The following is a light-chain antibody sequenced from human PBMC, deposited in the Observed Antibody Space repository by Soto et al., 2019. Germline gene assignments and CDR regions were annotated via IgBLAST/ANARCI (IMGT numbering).Light chain of an antibody. CDR2: GAS. V-gene: IGKV3-11*01. J-gene: IGKJ1*01. Sequence: TVLTQSPGILSLFPGERATLSCRASQSATASYLAWYQQKPGQAPRLLIYGASTRATGIPARFSGSGSGTDFTLTISSLEPEDFAVYYCQQRSNWPWTFGQGTKVDIK. CDR1: QSATASY. CDR3: QQRSNWPWT.